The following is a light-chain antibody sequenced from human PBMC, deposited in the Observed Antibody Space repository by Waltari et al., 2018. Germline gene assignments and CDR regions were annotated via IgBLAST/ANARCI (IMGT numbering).Light chain of an antibody. Sequence: DIHMTQSPSSLSASVGARVTLTCRASQFINRYLNWYQQKPGRAPKLVIYAASTLQVGVPSRFHGSGFGTEFTLTINNLQPDDFATYYCQQSFSSPLTFGGGANIEVK. V-gene: IGKV1-39*01. CDR3: QQSFSSPLT. CDR1: QFINRY. CDR2: AAS. J-gene: IGKJ4*01.